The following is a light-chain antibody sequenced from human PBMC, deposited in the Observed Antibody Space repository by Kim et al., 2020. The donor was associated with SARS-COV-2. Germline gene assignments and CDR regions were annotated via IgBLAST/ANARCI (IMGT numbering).Light chain of an antibody. Sequence: LSPGERSTLSCRASQSISSYLAWYQQKPGQAPRLLIYDASNRATGIPARFSGSGSGTDFTLTISSLEPEDFAVYYCQQRSNWPPAFGQGTKVDIK. CDR2: DAS. CDR3: QQRSNWPPA. CDR1: QSISSY. J-gene: IGKJ1*01. V-gene: IGKV3-11*01.